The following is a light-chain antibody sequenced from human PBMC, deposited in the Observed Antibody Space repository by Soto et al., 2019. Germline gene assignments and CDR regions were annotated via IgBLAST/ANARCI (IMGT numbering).Light chain of an antibody. CDR1: QSVSSSY. CDR2: GAS. J-gene: IGKJ2*01. Sequence: EIVLTQSPGTLSLSPGERATLSCRASQSVSSSYLAWYQHKPGQAPRPLIYGASSRATCIPHRFSGSGSGTDFTLTISRLEPEDFAVYYCQQYGSSPPYSFGLGTKLEIK. V-gene: IGKV3-20*01. CDR3: QQYGSSPPYS.